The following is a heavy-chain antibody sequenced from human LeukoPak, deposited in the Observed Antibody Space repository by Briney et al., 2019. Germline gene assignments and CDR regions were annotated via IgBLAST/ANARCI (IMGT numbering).Heavy chain of an antibody. CDR2: IWYDGSNK. D-gene: IGHD3-10*01. CDR1: GFTFSSYG. CDR3: PKGDYYGSGSYPQPGP. J-gene: IGHJ5*02. V-gene: IGHV3-33*06. Sequence: PGRSLRLSCAASGFTFSSYGMHWVRQAPGKGLEWVAVIWYDGSNKYYADSVKGRFTISRDNSKNTLYLQMNSLRAEDTAVYYCPKGDYYGSGSYPQPGPWGQGTLVTVSS.